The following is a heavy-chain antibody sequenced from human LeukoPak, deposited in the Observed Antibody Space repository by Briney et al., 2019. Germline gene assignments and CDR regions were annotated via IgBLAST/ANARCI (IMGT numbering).Heavy chain of an antibody. V-gene: IGHV3-23*01. J-gene: IGHJ4*02. CDR1: RFTFSSYG. Sequence: GRSLRLSCAASRFTFSSYGMSWVRQAPGKGLEWVSAISGSGGSTYYADSVKGRFTISRDNSKNTLYLQMNSLRAEDTAVYYCAKASAMIVVVSKHFDYWGQGTLVTVSS. CDR2: ISGSGGST. D-gene: IGHD3-22*01. CDR3: AKASAMIVVVSKHFDY.